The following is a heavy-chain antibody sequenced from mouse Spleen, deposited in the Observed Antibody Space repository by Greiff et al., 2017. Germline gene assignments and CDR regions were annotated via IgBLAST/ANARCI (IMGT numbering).Heavy chain of an antibody. V-gene: IGHV14-2*01. CDR2: IDPEDGET. CDR3: ASQFADYYGRSHWYFDV. J-gene: IGHJ1*03. Sequence: VQLQQSGAELVKPGASVKLSCTASGFNLTDYYMHWVKQRTEQGLEWIGRIDPEDGETKYAPKFQGKATITADTSSNTAYLQLSSLTSEDTAVYYCASQFADYYGRSHWYFDVWGTGTTVTVSS. D-gene: IGHD1-1*01. CDR1: GFNLTDYY.